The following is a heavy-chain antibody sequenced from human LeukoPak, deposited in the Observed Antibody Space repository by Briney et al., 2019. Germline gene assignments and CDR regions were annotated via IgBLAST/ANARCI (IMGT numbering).Heavy chain of an antibody. J-gene: IGHJ4*02. D-gene: IGHD4-17*01. CDR1: GFTFSSYW. CDR2: ISSGSSAI. CDR3: ARGHTAVTRHFDF. V-gene: IGHV3-21*01. Sequence: GGSLRLSCAASGFTFSSYWMSWVRQAPGKGLEWVSIISSGSSAIFSADALKGRFTISRDDAKNLLYLDMNSLSAEDTAVYYCARGHTAVTRHFDFWGQGTLVTVSS.